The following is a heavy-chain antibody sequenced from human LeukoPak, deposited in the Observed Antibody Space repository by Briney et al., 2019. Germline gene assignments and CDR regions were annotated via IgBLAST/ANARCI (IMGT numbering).Heavy chain of an antibody. V-gene: IGHV3-48*01. D-gene: IGHD4-11*01. CDR1: GFTFSSYS. J-gene: IGHJ5*02. Sequence: SGGSLRLSCAASGFTFSSYSMNWVRQAPGKGLEWVSYISSSSSTIYYADSVKGRFTISRDNAKNSLYLQMNSLRAEDTAVYYCARDRTVTGDTNWFDPWGQGTLVTVSS. CDR3: ARDRTVTGDTNWFDP. CDR2: ISSSSSTI.